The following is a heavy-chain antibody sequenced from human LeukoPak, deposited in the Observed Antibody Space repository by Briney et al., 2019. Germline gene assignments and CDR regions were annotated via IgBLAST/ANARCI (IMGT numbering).Heavy chain of an antibody. CDR1: GFTFSDYW. V-gene: IGHV3-33*08. CDR2: IWPDGSNE. CDR3: ARELAV. J-gene: IGHJ4*02. Sequence: GGSLRLTCTASGFTFSDYWMSWVRQAPGKGLEWVAAIWPDGSNEYYANSVKGRFFISRDNSKNTLYLQMNSLRVDDTAVYYCARELAVWGQGTLVTVSS.